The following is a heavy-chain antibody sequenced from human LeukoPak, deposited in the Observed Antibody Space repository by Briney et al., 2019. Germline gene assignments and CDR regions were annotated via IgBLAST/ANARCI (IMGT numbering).Heavy chain of an antibody. CDR1: GGSISSSSYY. CDR2: IYYSGST. Sequence: SETLSLTCTVSGGSISSSSYYWGWIRQPPGKGLEWIGSIYYSGSTYYNPSLKSRVTISVDTSKNQFSLKLSSVTAADTAVYYRARPTYDISYGYYFDYWGQGTLVTVSS. J-gene: IGHJ4*02. CDR3: ARPTYDISYGYYFDY. D-gene: IGHD3-9*01. V-gene: IGHV4-39*01.